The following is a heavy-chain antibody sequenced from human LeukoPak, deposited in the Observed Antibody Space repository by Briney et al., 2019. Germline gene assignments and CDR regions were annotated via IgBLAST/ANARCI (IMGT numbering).Heavy chain of an antibody. CDR2: IHHSGNT. CDR3: ANPLPGHNYFDY. J-gene: IGHJ4*02. Sequence: SEALSLTCAGSGGSIIRSNWGSWVRQPPGKGLEWIGEIHHSGNTNYNPSLKSRVTISVDRCKDQFSLKLSSVTAADTAVYYCANPLPGHNYFDYWRQATLVTVSS. V-gene: IGHV4-4*02. D-gene: IGHD2-21*01. CDR1: GGSIIRSNW.